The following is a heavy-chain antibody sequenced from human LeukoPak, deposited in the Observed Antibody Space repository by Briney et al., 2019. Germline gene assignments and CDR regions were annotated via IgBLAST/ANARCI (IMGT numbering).Heavy chain of an antibody. Sequence: SETLSLTCAVYGGSFSGYYWSWIRQPPGKGLEWIGEINHNGSTNYNPSLKSRVTISVDTSKNQFSLKLSSVTAADTAVYYCARISIVGATTLDYWGQGTLVTVSS. CDR3: ARISIVGATTLDY. J-gene: IGHJ4*02. CDR2: INHNGST. CDR1: GGSFSGYY. D-gene: IGHD1-26*01. V-gene: IGHV4-34*01.